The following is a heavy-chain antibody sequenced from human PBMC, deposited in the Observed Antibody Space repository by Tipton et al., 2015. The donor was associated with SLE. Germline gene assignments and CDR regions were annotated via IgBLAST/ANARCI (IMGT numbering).Heavy chain of an antibody. Sequence: TLSLTCTVSDDSISGYYWSWIRQPAGKGLEWIGRIFTGRSSNDNPSLKSRVTMSVDTSKNQVSLKLSSVTAADTAVYYCARRRGGYAGFDLWGRGTLVTVSS. V-gene: IGHV4-4*07. J-gene: IGHJ2*01. D-gene: IGHD5-12*01. CDR2: IFTGRSS. CDR1: DDSISGYY. CDR3: ARRRGGYAGFDL.